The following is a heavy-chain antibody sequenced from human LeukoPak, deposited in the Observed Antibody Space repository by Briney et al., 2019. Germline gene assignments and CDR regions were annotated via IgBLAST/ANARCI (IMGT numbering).Heavy chain of an antibody. CDR2: ISSSSSYI. J-gene: IGHJ6*02. D-gene: IGHD4-17*01. CDR1: GFTLSSYS. V-gene: IGHV3-21*01. Sequence: GGSLRLSCAASGFTLSSYSMNWVRQAPGKGLEWVSSISSSSSYIYYADSVKGRFTISRDNAKNSLYLQMNSLRAEDTAVYYCARADDYGDYGYYYYYGMDVWGQGTTVTVSS. CDR3: ARADDYGDYGYYYYYGMDV.